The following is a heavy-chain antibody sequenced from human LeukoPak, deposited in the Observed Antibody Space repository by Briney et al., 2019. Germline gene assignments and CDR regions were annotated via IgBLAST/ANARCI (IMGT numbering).Heavy chain of an antibody. CDR1: GGSISSYY. CDR3: ARSRVRGVITSYYFDY. CDR2: IYYSGST. V-gene: IGHV4-59*01. J-gene: IGHJ4*02. D-gene: IGHD3-10*01. Sequence: SETLSLTCTVSGGSISSYYWSWIRQPPGKGLEWIGYIYYSGSTNYNPSLKSRVTISVDTSKNQFSLKLSSVTAADTAVYYCARSRVRGVITSYYFDYWGQGTLVIVSS.